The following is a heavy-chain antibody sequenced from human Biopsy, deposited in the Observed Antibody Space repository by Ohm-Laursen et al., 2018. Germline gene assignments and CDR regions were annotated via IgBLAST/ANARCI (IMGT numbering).Heavy chain of an antibody. D-gene: IGHD3-3*01. Sequence: GTLSLTCAVSGGSFSGTYWSWIRQTPGKGLEWIGEINHSGSTKYNPSFESRVTISVDTPKNQFSLNLFSVTAADAARYFCARGEYYAYWSGARKLNYFDYWGQGTLVIVSS. J-gene: IGHJ4*02. CDR2: INHSGST. CDR1: GGSFSGTY. V-gene: IGHV4-34*01. CDR3: ARGEYYAYWSGARKLNYFDY.